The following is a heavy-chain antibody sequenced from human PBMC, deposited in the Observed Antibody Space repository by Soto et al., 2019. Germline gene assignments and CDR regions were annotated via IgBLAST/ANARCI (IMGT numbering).Heavy chain of an antibody. Sequence: VASVKVSCKASGYTFTSYDINWVRQATGQGLEWMGWMNPNSGNTGYAQKFQGRVTMTRNTSISTAYMELSSLRSEDTAMNYRAGGGDYDYIRAWGGARYYYYYYMDVWGKGTTVTVSS. CDR1: GYTFTSYD. V-gene: IGHV1-8*01. CDR2: MNPNSGNT. CDR3: AGGGDYDYIRAWGGARYYYYYYMDV. J-gene: IGHJ6*03. D-gene: IGHD3-16*01.